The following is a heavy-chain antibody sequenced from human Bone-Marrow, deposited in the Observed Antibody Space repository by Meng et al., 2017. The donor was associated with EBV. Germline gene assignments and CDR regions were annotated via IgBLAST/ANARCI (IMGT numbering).Heavy chain of an antibody. D-gene: IGHD2-8*02. V-gene: IGHV3-74*03. CDR3: SRDLVGSVDS. Sequence: EGQEGESGGAVVQPGGYLRLSCAASGFTFSSYWMHWVRPAPGKGLVWVSRINEDGAVTTYADSVKGRFTISRDNAKNTLYLQMNGLRAEDTAIYYCSRDLVGSVDSWGQGTLVTVSS. CDR1: GFTFSSYW. CDR2: INEDGAVT. J-gene: IGHJ4*02.